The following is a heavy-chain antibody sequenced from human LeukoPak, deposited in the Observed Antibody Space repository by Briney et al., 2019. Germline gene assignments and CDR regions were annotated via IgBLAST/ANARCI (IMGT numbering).Heavy chain of an antibody. CDR3: AGAVWGGYRDDY. V-gene: IGHV4-38-2*02. CDR2: IYHSGST. D-gene: IGHD3-16*02. J-gene: IGHJ4*02. Sequence: KPSETLSLTCTVSGYSISSGYYWGWIRQPPGKGLEWIGSIYHSGSTYYNPSLKSRVTMSVDTSKNQFSLKLSSVTAADTAVYYCAGAVWGGYRDDYWGQGTLVTVSS. CDR1: GYSISSGYY.